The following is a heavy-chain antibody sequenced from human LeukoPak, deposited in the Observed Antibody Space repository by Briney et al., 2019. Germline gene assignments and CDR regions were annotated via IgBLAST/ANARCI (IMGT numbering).Heavy chain of an antibody. Sequence: GGSLRLSCAASGFTFDDYGKSWVRQAPGKGLEWLSGINWNGGSTGYADSVKGRFTISRDNAKNSLYLQMNSLRAEDTALYYCARYYDSSGYYYYYYYMDVWGKGTTVTVSS. J-gene: IGHJ6*03. D-gene: IGHD3-22*01. CDR1: GFTFDDYG. CDR2: INWNGGST. V-gene: IGHV3-20*04. CDR3: ARYYDSSGYYYYYYYMDV.